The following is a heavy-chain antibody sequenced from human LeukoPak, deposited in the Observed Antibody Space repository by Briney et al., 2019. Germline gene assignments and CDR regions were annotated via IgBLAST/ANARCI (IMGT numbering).Heavy chain of an antibody. CDR1: EYTFTNYW. J-gene: IGHJ6*02. D-gene: IGHD3-10*01. CDR2: IYPGDSDT. CDR3: ARSPQFYGSGKGMDV. V-gene: IGHV5-51*01. Sequence: KSGESLKISCKGSEYTFTNYWIGWVRQMPGKGPEWMGIIYPGDSDTRYSPSFQGQISISVDKSISTVYLEWSSLKASDTAMYYCARSPQFYGSGKGMDVWGQGTTVTVSS.